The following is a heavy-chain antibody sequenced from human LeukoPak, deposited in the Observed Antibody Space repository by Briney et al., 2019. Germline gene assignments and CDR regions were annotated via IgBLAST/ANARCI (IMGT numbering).Heavy chain of an antibody. CDR2: ISGSGGST. J-gene: IGHJ4*02. Sequence: SGGSLRLSCAASGFTFSSYAMSWVRQAPGKGLEWVSAISGSGGSTYYADSVKGRFTISRDNSKNTLYLQMNSLRAEDTAVYYCAKRGYSSSWYGDIDYWGQGTLVTVS. D-gene: IGHD6-13*01. V-gene: IGHV3-23*01. CDR3: AKRGYSSSWYGDIDY. CDR1: GFTFSSYA.